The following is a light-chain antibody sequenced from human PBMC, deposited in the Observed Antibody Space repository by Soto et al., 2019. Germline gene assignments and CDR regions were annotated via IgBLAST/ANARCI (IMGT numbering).Light chain of an antibody. Sequence: QSVLTQPPSASGTPGQRVTISCSGSSSNIGSNYVYWYQQLPGTAPKLLIFGNNQRPSGVPDRFSGSKSGTSASLAISGLRSEDEADYYCAAWDDSLSVYVFGTGTKLTVL. V-gene: IGLV1-47*02. CDR2: GNN. CDR1: SSNIGSNY. J-gene: IGLJ1*01. CDR3: AAWDDSLSVYV.